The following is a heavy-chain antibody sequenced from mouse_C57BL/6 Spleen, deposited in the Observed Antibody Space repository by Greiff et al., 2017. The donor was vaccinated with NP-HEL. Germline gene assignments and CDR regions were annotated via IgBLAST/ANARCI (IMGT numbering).Heavy chain of an antibody. CDR1: GFTFSSYG. J-gene: IGHJ4*01. Sequence: EVNVVESGGDLVKPGGSLKLSCAASGFTFSSYGMSWVRQTPDKRLEWVATISSGGSYTYYPDSVKGRFTISRDNAKNTLYLQMSSLKSEDTAMYYCARHEGYSNLYYAMDYWGQGTSVTVSS. D-gene: IGHD2-5*01. CDR3: ARHEGYSNLYYAMDY. CDR2: ISSGGSYT. V-gene: IGHV5-6*01.